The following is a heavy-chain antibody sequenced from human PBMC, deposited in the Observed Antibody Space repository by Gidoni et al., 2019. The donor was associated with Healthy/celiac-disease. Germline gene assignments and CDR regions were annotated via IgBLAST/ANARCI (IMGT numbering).Heavy chain of an antibody. CDR3: ARLMGGYSYDYGY. J-gene: IGHJ4*02. CDR2: INPNSGGT. CDR1: GYTFTGYS. D-gene: IGHD5-18*01. Sequence: QVQLVQSGAEVKKPGASVTVSCKDSGYTFTGYSMHRVGQAPGQGLEWMGWINPNSGGTKYAQKFQGRVTMTRETSISTAYMELSRLRSDDTAVYYCARLMGGYSYDYGYWGQGTLVTVSS. V-gene: IGHV1-2*02.